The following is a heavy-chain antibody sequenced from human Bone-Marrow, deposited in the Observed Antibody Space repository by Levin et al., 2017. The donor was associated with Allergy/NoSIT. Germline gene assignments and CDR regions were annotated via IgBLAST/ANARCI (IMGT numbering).Heavy chain of an antibody. CDR1: GFTVSNNY. Sequence: GGSLRLSCAVSGFTVSNNYMSWVRQAPGAGLEWVSLIYSVGTTYYADSVKGRFTISRDNSRNTLYLQMNSLRAEDTAVYYCTGGASSVRGWGQGTLVTVSS. V-gene: IGHV3-53*01. D-gene: IGHD3-16*01. J-gene: IGHJ4*02. CDR3: TGGASSVRG. CDR2: IYSVGTT.